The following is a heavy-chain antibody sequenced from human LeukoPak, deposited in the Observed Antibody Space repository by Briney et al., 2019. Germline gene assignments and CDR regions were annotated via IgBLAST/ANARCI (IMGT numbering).Heavy chain of an antibody. CDR2: VSGSGGGT. CDR1: GFAFSTYA. J-gene: IGHJ4*02. D-gene: IGHD6-6*01. V-gene: IGHV3-23*01. CDR3: AKEDSSSSRYYFEY. Sequence: GGSLRLSCAASGFAFSTYAMSWVRQAPGMGLEWVSAVSGSGGGTYYADSVKGRFTISRDNAKNTLYLLMYKLRAQDTAVYYCAKEDSSSSRYYFEYWGQGTLVTVSS.